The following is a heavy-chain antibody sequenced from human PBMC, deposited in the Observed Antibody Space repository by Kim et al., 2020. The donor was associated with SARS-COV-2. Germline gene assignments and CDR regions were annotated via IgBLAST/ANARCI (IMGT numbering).Heavy chain of an antibody. V-gene: IGHV4-39*07. Sequence: SETLSLTCTVSGGSISSSSYYWGWIRQPPGKGLEWIGSIYYSGSTYYNPSLKSRVTISVDTSKNQFSLKLSSVTAADTAVYYCARDVWDGYNGVYWGQGT. CDR3: ARDVWDGYNGVY. CDR1: GGSISSSSYY. J-gene: IGHJ4*02. CDR2: IYYSGST. D-gene: IGHD3-16*01.